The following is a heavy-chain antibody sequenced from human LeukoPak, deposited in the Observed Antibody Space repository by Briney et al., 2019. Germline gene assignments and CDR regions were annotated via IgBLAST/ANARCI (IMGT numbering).Heavy chain of an antibody. CDR1: GFTFSSYA. J-gene: IGHJ4*02. CDR2: IGGSGDNT. CDR3: AKGRGTTVTSAANY. D-gene: IGHD4-17*01. Sequence: QAGGSLRLSCAASGFTFSSYAMSWVRQAPGKGLEWVSSIGGSGDNTFYADSVKDRFTISRDNSKNTLFLQMNSLRAEDTAVYYCAKGRGTTVTSAANYWGQGTLVTVSS. V-gene: IGHV3-23*01.